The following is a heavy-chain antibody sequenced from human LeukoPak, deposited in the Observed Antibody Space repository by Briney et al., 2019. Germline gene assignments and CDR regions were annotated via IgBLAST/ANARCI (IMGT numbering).Heavy chain of an antibody. CDR2: IVVGSGNT. CDR1: GFTFTSSA. J-gene: IGHJ4*02. Sequence: GTSVKVSCKASGFTFTSSAMQWVRQARGQRLEWIGWIVVGSGNTNYAQKFQERVTITRDISTSTAYMELSSLRSEDTAVYYCAAVGVSRQLVYYFDYWGQGTLVTVSS. V-gene: IGHV1-58*02. D-gene: IGHD6-13*01. CDR3: AAVGVSRQLVYYFDY.